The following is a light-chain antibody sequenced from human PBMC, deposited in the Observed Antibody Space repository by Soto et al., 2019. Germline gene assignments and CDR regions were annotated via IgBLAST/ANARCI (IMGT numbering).Light chain of an antibody. Sequence: EIVLPQSPGTLSLSPGARATLSCRASQRVSSSYLAWYQQKPVQAPRLLIYGASSRATGIPDRFSGSGSGTDFTLTISRLEPEDFAVYYCQQYGSSSYTFGQGTKLEIK. CDR3: QQYGSSSYT. V-gene: IGKV3-20*01. CDR2: GAS. CDR1: QRVSSSY. J-gene: IGKJ2*01.